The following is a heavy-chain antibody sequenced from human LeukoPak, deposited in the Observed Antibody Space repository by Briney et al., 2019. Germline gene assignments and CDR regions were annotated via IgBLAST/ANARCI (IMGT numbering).Heavy chain of an antibody. CDR2: IYPGDSDT. CDR3: ARSSDSSGYYDFFDY. V-gene: IGHV5-51*01. CDR1: GYSFTSYW. D-gene: IGHD3-22*01. J-gene: IGHJ4*02. Sequence: GESLKISCKGSGYSFTSYWIGWVRQMPGKDLEWMAIIYPGDSDTRYSPSFQGLVTISADKSISTASLQWSSLKASDTAMYYCARSSDSSGYYDFFDYWGQGALVTVSS.